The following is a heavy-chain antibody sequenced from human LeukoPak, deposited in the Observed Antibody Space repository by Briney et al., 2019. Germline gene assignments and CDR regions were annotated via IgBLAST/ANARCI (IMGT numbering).Heavy chain of an antibody. V-gene: IGHV3-48*01. Sequence: GGSLRLSCAASGFTFSDYTMNWVRQAPGKGLEWVSYISSSGITIYYADSVKGRFTISRDNAKNSLYLQMNSLRAEDTAVYYCARGESSDFWSGYQVDYWGQGTLVTVSS. D-gene: IGHD3-3*01. CDR3: ARGESSDFWSGYQVDY. CDR1: GFTFSDYT. CDR2: ISSSGITI. J-gene: IGHJ4*02.